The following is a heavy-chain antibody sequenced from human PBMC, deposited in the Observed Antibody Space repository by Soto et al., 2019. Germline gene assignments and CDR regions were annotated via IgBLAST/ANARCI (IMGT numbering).Heavy chain of an antibody. D-gene: IGHD3-16*01. V-gene: IGHV3-15*07. CDR1: GLTLTNVW. J-gene: IGHJ5*02. Sequence: EVQLVESGGGLVKPGGSLRVSCAASGLTLTNVWMNWVRQAPGKGLEWVGLIRSEANGGTTDYAAPVKGRFTISRDDSKNTLYLQMNSLESEDTAGYYCAWGAAQFNESWGLGTLVTVSS. CDR2: IRSEANGGTT. CDR3: AWGAAQFNES.